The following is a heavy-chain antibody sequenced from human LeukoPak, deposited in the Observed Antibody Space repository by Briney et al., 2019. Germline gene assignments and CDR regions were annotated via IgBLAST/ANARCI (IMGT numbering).Heavy chain of an antibody. D-gene: IGHD2-21*02. CDR2: ITGSSDST. CDR1: GFTFSSYT. Sequence: PGGSLRLSCAASGFTFSSYTMTWVRQAPGKGLEWVSGITGSSDSTYYADSVKGRFTVSRDNSRNTLFLQMNSLRAEDTAVYYCAKKTSYCAGDCYPYYFGYWGHGTLVTVSS. J-gene: IGHJ4*01. CDR3: AKKTSYCAGDCYPYYFGY. V-gene: IGHV3-23*01.